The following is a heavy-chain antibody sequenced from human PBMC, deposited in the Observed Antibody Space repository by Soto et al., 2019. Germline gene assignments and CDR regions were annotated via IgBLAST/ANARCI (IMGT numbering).Heavy chain of an antibody. CDR3: ARAVGAHLYYLDY. D-gene: IGHD6-19*01. V-gene: IGHV4-59*08. CDR2: TDYSGNT. Sequence: QVQLQESGPGLVRPSETLSLTCTVSSDSISSYYWIWIRQSPGKGLEWIGYTDYSGNTNYNPSLQSRVTISGDTSKNQFSLRLSSVTAADTAVYYCARAVGAHLYYLDYWGQGTLVTVSS. J-gene: IGHJ4*02. CDR1: SDSISSYY.